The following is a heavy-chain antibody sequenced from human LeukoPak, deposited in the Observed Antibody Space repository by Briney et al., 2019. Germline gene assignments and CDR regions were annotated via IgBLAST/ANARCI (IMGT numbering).Heavy chain of an antibody. V-gene: IGHV4-34*01. D-gene: IGHD3-22*01. CDR1: GGPFSGYY. Sequence: PSETLSLTCAVYGGPFSGYYWSWIRQPPGKGLEWIGEINHSGSTNYNPSLKSRVTISVDTSKNQFSLKLSSVTAADTAVYYCARVDYYDSSGYYGNWFDPWGQGTLVTVSS. CDR2: INHSGST. CDR3: ARVDYYDSSGYYGNWFDP. J-gene: IGHJ5*02.